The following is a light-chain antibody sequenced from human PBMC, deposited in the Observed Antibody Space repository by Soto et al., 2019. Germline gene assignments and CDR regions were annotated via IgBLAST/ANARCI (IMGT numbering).Light chain of an antibody. J-gene: IGKJ4*01. V-gene: IGKV1-5*01. Sequence: DIQMTQSPSTLSASVGDRVTITCRASQSINNWLAWYQQKPGKAPKLLIFDAFNLESGVPFRFSGSGFGTEFTLTISSLQPDDSATYYCQQFKTYSLTFGGGTKVDSK. CDR1: QSINNW. CDR2: DAF. CDR3: QQFKTYSLT.